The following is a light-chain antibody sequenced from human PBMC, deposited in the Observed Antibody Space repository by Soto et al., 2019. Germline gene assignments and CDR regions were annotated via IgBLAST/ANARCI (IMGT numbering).Light chain of an antibody. J-gene: IGLJ1*01. CDR3: AAWDDSLKEV. CDR1: SSNIGSNT. Sequence: QSVLTQPPSASGTPGQRVTISCPGSSSNIGSNTVNWYQQLPGTAPKLLIYSNNQRPSGVPDRFSGSKSGTSASLAISGLQSEDEADYYCAAWDDSLKEVFGTGTKLTVL. V-gene: IGLV1-44*01. CDR2: SNN.